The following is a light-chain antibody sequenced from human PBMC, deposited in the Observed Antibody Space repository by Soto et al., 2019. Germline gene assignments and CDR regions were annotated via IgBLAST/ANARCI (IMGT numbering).Light chain of an antibody. CDR2: LGS. Sequence: DIVMTQSPLSLPVTPGEPASISCRSSQSLLHSNGYNYLDWYLQKPGQSPHLLIYLGSNRASGVPDRFSGSGSGTDFTLKISRMEAEDVGLYYCMQALQTPYTFGQGTKLEIK. CDR1: QSLLHSNGYNY. CDR3: MQALQTPYT. V-gene: IGKV2-28*01. J-gene: IGKJ2*01.